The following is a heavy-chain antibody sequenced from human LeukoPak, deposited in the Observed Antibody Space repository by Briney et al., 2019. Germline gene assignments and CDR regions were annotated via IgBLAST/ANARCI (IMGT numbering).Heavy chain of an antibody. Sequence: GGSLRLSCAASGFTFSSYWMSWVRQAPAKGLEWVANIKQDGSEKYYVDSVKGRFTISRDNAKNSLYLQMNSLRAEDTAVYYCARDQGYCSGASCYPYYYYGMDVWGKGTTVTVSS. V-gene: IGHV3-7*03. D-gene: IGHD2-15*01. CDR1: GFTFSSYW. J-gene: IGHJ6*04. CDR2: IKQDGSEK. CDR3: ARDQGYCSGASCYPYYYYGMDV.